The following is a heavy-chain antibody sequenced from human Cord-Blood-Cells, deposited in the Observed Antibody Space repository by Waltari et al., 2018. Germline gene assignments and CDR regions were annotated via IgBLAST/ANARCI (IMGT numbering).Heavy chain of an antibody. Sequence: EVQLLESGGGLVQPGGSLRLSCAAYGFPVISYAMSRVRQAPGKGLEVVSAISGSGGSTYYADSLKGRFTISRDNSKNTLYLQMNSLRAEDTAVYYCAKDRGFDYWGQGTLVTVSS. J-gene: IGHJ4*02. V-gene: IGHV3-23*01. CDR2: ISGSGGST. CDR3: AKDRGFDY. CDR1: GFPVISYA.